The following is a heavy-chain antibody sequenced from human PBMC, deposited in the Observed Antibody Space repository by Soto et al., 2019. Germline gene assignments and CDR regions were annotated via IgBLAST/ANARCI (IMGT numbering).Heavy chain of an antibody. CDR3: ARTTVTTGGMDV. J-gene: IGHJ6*02. CDR1: GGSISSGDHY. CDR2: IYYSGST. D-gene: IGHD4-4*01. V-gene: IGHV4-30-4*01. Sequence: SETLSLTCTVSGGSISSGDHYWSWIRQPPGKGLEWIGYIYYSGSTYYNPSLKSRVTISVDTSKNQFSLKLSSVTAADTAVYYCARTTVTTGGMDVWGQGTTVTVS.